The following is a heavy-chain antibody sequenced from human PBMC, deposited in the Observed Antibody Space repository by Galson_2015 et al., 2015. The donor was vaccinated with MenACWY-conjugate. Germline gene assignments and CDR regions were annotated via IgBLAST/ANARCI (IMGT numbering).Heavy chain of an antibody. J-gene: IGHJ5*02. D-gene: IGHD5-18*01. Sequence: SVKVSCKASGSTFTNYALHWMRQAPGQRLEWMGWINVGSGNTRSSQKFQGRVTITTDTSASTAYMELSSLRSEDTAVYYCARAHLGYSYDYCDPWGQGTLVTVSS. CDR3: ARAHLGYSYDYCDP. CDR2: INVGSGNT. CDR1: GSTFTNYA. V-gene: IGHV1-3*01.